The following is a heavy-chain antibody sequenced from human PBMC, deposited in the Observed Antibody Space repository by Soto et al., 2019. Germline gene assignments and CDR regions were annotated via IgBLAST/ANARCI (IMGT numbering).Heavy chain of an antibody. D-gene: IGHD2-2*01. Sequence: SETLSLTCTVSGGSISSYYWSWIRQPPGKGLEWIGYIYYSGSTNYNPSLKSRVTISVDTSKNQFSLKLSSVTAADTAVYYCARNRHVVVPAVRRTPGESYFDYWGQGTLVTVSS. J-gene: IGHJ4*02. CDR2: IYYSGST. CDR1: GGSISSYY. V-gene: IGHV4-59*01. CDR3: ARNRHVVVPAVRRTPGESYFDY.